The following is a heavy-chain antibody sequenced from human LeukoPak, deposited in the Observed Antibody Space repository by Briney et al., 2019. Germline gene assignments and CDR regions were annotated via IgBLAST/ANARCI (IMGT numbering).Heavy chain of an antibody. D-gene: IGHD6-13*01. V-gene: IGHV4-34*01. CDR3: ARGSSYSSSWYDIHYFDY. CDR2: INHSGST. J-gene: IGHJ4*02. Sequence: PLETLSLTCAVYGGSFSGYYWSWIRQPPGKGLEWIGEINHSGSTNYNPSLKSRVTISVDTSKNQFSLKLSSVTAADTAVYYCARGSSYSSSWYDIHYFDYWGQGTLVTVSS. CDR1: GGSFSGYY.